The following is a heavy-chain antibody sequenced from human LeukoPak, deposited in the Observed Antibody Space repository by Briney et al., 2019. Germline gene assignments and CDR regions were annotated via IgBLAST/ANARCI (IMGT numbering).Heavy chain of an antibody. CDR1: GFTFSDAW. D-gene: IGHD2-15*01. CDR2: IKSKSDGGTI. V-gene: IGHV3-15*01. J-gene: IGHJ4*02. Sequence: SGGSLRLSCVGSGFTFSDAWMSWVRQAPGKGLEWVGRIKSKSDGGTIDYAAPVRGRFTISRDDSRNTLYLQMNSLKTEDTAVYYCTTRRQDGWWGQGTLVTVS. CDR3: TTRRQDGW.